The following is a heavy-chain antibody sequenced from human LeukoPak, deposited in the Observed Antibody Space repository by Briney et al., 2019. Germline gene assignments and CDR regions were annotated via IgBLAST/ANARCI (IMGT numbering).Heavy chain of an antibody. D-gene: IGHD7-27*01. CDR3: ARGPHWDPHFDY. J-gene: IGHJ4*02. Sequence: ASVKVSCQASGYTFTGYYMHWVRQAPGQGLEWMGWINPNSGGTNYAQKFLGRVTMTRDTSISTAYMELSRLRSDDTAVYYCARGPHWDPHFDYWGQGTPVTVSS. CDR2: INPNSGGT. CDR1: GYTFTGYY. V-gene: IGHV1-2*02.